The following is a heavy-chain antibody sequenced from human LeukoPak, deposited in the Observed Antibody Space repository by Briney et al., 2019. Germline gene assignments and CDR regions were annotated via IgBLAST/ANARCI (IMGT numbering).Heavy chain of an antibody. J-gene: IGHJ4*02. Sequence: GGSLRLSCAASGFTFSSSGISWVRQAPGKGLEWVSGISDSGGSTYYADSVKGRFTISRDNAKNSLYLQMNSLRAEDTAVYYCARAYSSSWYDDYWGQGTLVTVSS. CDR1: GFTFSSSG. D-gene: IGHD6-13*01. CDR3: ARAYSSSWYDDY. CDR2: ISDSGGST. V-gene: IGHV3-23*01.